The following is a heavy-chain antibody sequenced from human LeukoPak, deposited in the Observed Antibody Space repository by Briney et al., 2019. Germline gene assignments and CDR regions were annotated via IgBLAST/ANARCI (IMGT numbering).Heavy chain of an antibody. CDR1: GFTFSSYA. Sequence: GSLRLSCAASGFTFSSYAMHWVRQAPGKGLEYVSAISSNGGSTYYANSVKGRFTISRDNSKNTLYLQMGSLRAEDTAVYYCAREERLRWTAYWGQGTLVTVSS. CDR3: AREERLRWTAY. D-gene: IGHD4-23*01. V-gene: IGHV3-64*01. CDR2: ISSNGGST. J-gene: IGHJ4*02.